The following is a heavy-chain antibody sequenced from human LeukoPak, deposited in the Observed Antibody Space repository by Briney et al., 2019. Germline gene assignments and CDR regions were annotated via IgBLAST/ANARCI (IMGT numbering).Heavy chain of an antibody. J-gene: IGHJ4*02. CDR2: IYSGDNT. CDR1: GFTVSSNY. D-gene: IGHD5-12*01. Sequence: PGGSLRLSCAASGFTVSSNYMSWVRQAPGKGLEWVSVIYSGDNTYYADSVKGRFTISRDNSKNTLYLQMNSLRAEDTAVYYCAKGFSGYGPFDYRGQGTLVTVSS. CDR3: AKGFSGYGPFDY. V-gene: IGHV3-66*01.